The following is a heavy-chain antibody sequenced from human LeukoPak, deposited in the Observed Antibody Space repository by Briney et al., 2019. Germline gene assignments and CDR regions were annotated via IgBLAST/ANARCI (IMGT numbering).Heavy chain of an antibody. V-gene: IGHV4-4*02. D-gene: IGHD3-10*01. Sequence: SGTLSLTCAVSSGSLSTTNWWSWIRQPPGKGLEWIGEINHSGSTNYNPSLKSRVTISVDTSKNQFSLKLSSVTAADTAVYYCARRGYGSGSYSALGMDVWGKGTTVTISS. CDR3: ARRGYGSGSYSALGMDV. CDR2: INHSGST. CDR1: SGSLSTTNW. J-gene: IGHJ6*03.